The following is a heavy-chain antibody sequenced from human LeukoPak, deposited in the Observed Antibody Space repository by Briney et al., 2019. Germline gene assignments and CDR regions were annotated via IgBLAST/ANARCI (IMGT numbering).Heavy chain of an antibody. V-gene: IGHV5-51*01. J-gene: IGHJ6*02. CDR2: IYAGDSDT. CDR3: ARAIGTSQFYFYYGMDV. Sequence: GGSLKISCKGSGYSFTSYWIGWVRQMPGKGLEWMGIIYAGDSDTRYSPSFQGQVTISVDKSISTAYLQWSSLQASDTAMYYCARAIGTSQFYFYYGMDVWGQGTTVTVSS. CDR1: GYSFTSYW. D-gene: IGHD2-2*01.